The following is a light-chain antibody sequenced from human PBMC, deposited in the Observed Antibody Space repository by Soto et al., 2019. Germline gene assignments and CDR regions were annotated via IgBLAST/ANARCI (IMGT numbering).Light chain of an antibody. CDR2: KVA. V-gene: IGKV2-30*02. J-gene: IGKJ4*01. CDR1: QSLVHSDGNTY. CDR3: MQGTHWPLT. Sequence: DVVMTQSPLSLPVTVGQPASISCRSRQSLVHSDGNTYLNWFHQRPGQGPRRLIYKVANRDSGVXDXXSGSGPGTDFTLKISRVEAEDVGIYYCMQGTHWPLTFGGGTKVEIK.